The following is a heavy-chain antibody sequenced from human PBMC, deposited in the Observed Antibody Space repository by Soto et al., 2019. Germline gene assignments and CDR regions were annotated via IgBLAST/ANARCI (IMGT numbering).Heavy chain of an antibody. CDR2: ITDSGGDT. CDR3: AKLGSSSWSPHYYFDY. J-gene: IGHJ4*02. Sequence: GGSLRLSCAASGFTFNNYAMGWVRQASGKGLEWVSAITDSGGDTYSADSVKGRFTISRDNSKNTLYLQMNSLRAEDTAIYYCAKLGSSSWSPHYYFDYWGQGTLVTVSS. D-gene: IGHD2-2*01. V-gene: IGHV3-23*01. CDR1: GFTFNNYA.